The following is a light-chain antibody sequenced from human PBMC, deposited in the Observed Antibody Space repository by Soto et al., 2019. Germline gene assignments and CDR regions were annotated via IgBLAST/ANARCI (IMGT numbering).Light chain of an antibody. CDR1: QSVSSSY. J-gene: IGKJ1*01. CDR2: GAS. Sequence: EMVLTQSPGTLSLSPGERATLSSRASQSVSSSYLAWYQQKPGQAPRLLIYGASSRATGIPDRFSGSGSGTDFTLTISRLEPEDFAVYYCQQYGNSPRTFGQGTKVEIK. CDR3: QQYGNSPRT. V-gene: IGKV3-20*01.